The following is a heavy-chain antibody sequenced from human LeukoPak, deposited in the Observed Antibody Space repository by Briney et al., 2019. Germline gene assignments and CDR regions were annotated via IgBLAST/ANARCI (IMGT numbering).Heavy chain of an antibody. CDR2: KDYSGST. V-gene: IGHV4-59*01. J-gene: IGHJ2*01. CDR3: ARVYYSSSYDYWYFDL. D-gene: IGHD6-13*01. CDR1: GGSIGRYY. Sequence: PSETLSLTCTVSGGSIGRYYWSWIRQPPGKGLEWIGYKDYSGSTNYNRSLKSRVTISVDTSKNQFSLKLSSVTAADTAVYYCARVYYSSSYDYWYFDLWGRGTLVTVSS.